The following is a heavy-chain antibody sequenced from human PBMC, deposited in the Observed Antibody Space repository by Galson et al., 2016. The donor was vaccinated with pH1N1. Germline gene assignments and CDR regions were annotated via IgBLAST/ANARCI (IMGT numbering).Heavy chain of an antibody. D-gene: IGHD3-10*01. CDR1: GGSISSGIYY. Sequence: TLSLTCTVSGGSISSGIYYWSWIRQPAGKGLEWIGLVYSSGTTNSNPSLKSRVSISADTAKNQFSLKLSSVTAVDKAVYYCARGGSELLLSAEPNNGFDPWGQGIWSPSPQ. J-gene: IGHJ5*02. CDR2: VYSSGTT. CDR3: ARGGSELLLSAEPNNGFDP. V-gene: IGHV4-61*02.